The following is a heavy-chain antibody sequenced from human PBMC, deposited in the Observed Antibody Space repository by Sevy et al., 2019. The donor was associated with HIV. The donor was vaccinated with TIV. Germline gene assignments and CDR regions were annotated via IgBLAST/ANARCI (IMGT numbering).Heavy chain of an antibody. V-gene: IGHV3-48*03. D-gene: IGHD1-1*01. CDR1: GFTFSSYE. Sequence: GGSLRLSCAASGFTFSSYEMNWVRQAPGKGLEWVSYISSSGSTIYYADSVKGRFTISRDKAKNSLYLQMNSLRAEDTAVYYCAREAYNTNAFDIWGQGTMVTVSS. CDR2: ISSSGSTI. CDR3: AREAYNTNAFDI. J-gene: IGHJ3*02.